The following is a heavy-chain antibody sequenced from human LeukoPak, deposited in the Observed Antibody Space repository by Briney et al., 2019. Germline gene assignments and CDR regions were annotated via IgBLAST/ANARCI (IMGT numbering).Heavy chain of an antibody. V-gene: IGHV1-46*01. CDR3: ARMYSSSNYYYYGMDV. J-gene: IGHJ6*02. D-gene: IGHD6-6*01. CDR2: INPSGGST. Sequence: ASVKVSCKASGGTFSSYAISWVRQAPGQGLEWMGIINPSGGSTSYAQKFQGRVTMTRDTSTSTVYMELSSLRSEDTAVYYCARMYSSSNYYYYGMDVWGQGTTVTVSS. CDR1: GGTFSSYA.